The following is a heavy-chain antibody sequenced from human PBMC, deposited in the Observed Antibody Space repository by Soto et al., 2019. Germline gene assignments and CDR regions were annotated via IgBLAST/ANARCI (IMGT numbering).Heavy chain of an antibody. J-gene: IGHJ5*02. Sequence: TSETLSLTCNLSGGSITGAYYWSGIGQHPGKDLEWIGYIYYSGSTYYNPSLKSRVTISVDTSKNQFSLKLSSVTAAATAVYYCARDLTLTTGRFDPWGLATLVTASS. V-gene: IGHV4-31*03. D-gene: IGHD1-1*01. CDR3: ARDLTLTTGRFDP. CDR2: IYYSGST. CDR1: GGSITGAYY.